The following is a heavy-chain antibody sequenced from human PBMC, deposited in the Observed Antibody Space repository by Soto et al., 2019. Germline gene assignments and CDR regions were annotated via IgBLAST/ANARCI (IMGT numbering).Heavy chain of an antibody. Sequence: GESLKISCKGSGYRLTSYWIGWVRQMPGKGLEWMGIIYPGDSDTRYSPSFQGQVTISADKSISTAYLQWSSLKASDTAMYYCASPTYYDILTGAHDAFDIWGQGTMVTVSS. CDR1: GYRLTSYW. CDR2: IYPGDSDT. D-gene: IGHD3-9*01. J-gene: IGHJ3*02. V-gene: IGHV5-51*01. CDR3: ASPTYYDILTGAHDAFDI.